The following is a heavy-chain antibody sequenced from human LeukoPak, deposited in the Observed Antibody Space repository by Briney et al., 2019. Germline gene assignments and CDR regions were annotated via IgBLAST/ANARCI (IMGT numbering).Heavy chain of an antibody. J-gene: IGHJ4*02. Sequence: GGSLRLSCAASGFTFSSYAMSWVRQAPGKGLEWVSAISGSGGSTYYADSVKGRFTISRDNAKNSLYLQMNSLRAEDTAVYYCARAAAMVFDYWGQGTLVTVSS. D-gene: IGHD5-18*01. CDR3: ARAAAMVFDY. V-gene: IGHV3-23*01. CDR1: GFTFSSYA. CDR2: ISGSGGST.